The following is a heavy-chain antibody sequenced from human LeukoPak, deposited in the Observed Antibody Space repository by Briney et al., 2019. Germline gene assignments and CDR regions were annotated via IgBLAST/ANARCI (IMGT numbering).Heavy chain of an antibody. V-gene: IGHV3-15*01. CDR3: TTGSYYDSSGPFDY. D-gene: IGHD3-22*01. J-gene: IGHJ4*02. Sequence: PGGSLRLSCAASGFTFSNAWMSWVRQAPGKGLEWVGRIKSKTDGGTTDYAAPVKGRFTISRDDSKNTLYLQMNSLKTEDTAVYYCTTGSYYDSSGPFDYWGQGTLVTVSS. CDR2: IKSKTDGGTT. CDR1: GFTFSNAW.